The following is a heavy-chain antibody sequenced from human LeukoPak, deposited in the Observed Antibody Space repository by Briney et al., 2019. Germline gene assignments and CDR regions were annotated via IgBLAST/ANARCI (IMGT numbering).Heavy chain of an antibody. D-gene: IGHD6-13*01. Sequence: GGSLRLSCAASGFTFSSYAMSWVRQAPGKGLEWVSAISGSGGSTYYADSVKGRFTISRDNSKNTLYLQMNSLRAEDTAVYYCANGAYSSSWYPGRAYYYYYGMDVWGQGTTVTVSS. CDR3: ANGAYSSSWYPGRAYYYYYGMDV. CDR1: GFTFSSYA. V-gene: IGHV3-23*01. J-gene: IGHJ6*02. CDR2: ISGSGGST.